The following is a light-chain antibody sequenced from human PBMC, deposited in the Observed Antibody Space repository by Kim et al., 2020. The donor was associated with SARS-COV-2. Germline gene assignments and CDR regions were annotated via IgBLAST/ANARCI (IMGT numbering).Light chain of an antibody. V-gene: IGLV3-19*01. CDR2: GKN. CDR3: NSRDSNDNDL. CDR1: SLRSYY. Sequence: SSELTQDPAVSVALGQTVRITCQGDSLRSYYATWYQQKPGQAPILVIYGKNNRPSGIPDRFSGSSSGNTASLTITGTQAGDEADYYCNSRDSNDNDLFGG. J-gene: IGLJ2*01.